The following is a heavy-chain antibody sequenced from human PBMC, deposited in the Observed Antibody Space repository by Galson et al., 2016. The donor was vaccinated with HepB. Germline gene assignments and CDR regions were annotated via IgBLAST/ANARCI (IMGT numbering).Heavy chain of an antibody. CDR3: ASDRSMVRGRGRDASDI. CDR1: GYSFTNYG. V-gene: IGHV1-18*01. D-gene: IGHD3-10*01. J-gene: IGHJ3*02. Sequence: SVKVSCKASGYSFTNYGMTWVRQAPGQGLEWMGWISTYNGHTNYAPKFQGRVNMTTDTSTSTAYMQLTSLRSDDAAIYFCASDRSMVRGRGRDASDIWGQGTMVTVSS. CDR2: ISTYNGHT.